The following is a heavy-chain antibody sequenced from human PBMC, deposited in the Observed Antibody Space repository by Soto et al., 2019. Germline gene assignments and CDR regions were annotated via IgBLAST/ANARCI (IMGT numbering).Heavy chain of an antibody. J-gene: IGHJ4*02. D-gene: IGHD2-21*02. CDR2: IYYSGST. CDR3: ARHPRVTATPYYFDD. Sequence: KPXETLSLPCTVSGGSVSSGSYYWSWIRQPPGKVLEWIVYIYYSGSTNYNPSLKSRVTISVDTSKNQFSLKLSSVTAADTAVYYCARHPRVTATPYYFDDWGQGTLVTVSS. CDR1: GGSVSSGSYY. V-gene: IGHV4-61*01.